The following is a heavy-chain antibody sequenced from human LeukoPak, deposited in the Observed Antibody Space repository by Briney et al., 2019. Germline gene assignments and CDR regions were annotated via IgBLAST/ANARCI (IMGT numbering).Heavy chain of an antibody. CDR1: GFTFSSYW. Sequence: GGSLRFSCAASGFTFSSYWMSWVRQAPGKGLEWVANIKQDGSEEYYVDSVKGRFTISRDNAKNSLYLQMNSLRAEDTAVYYCARDRIKVPEQFRGWYFDYWGQGTLVTVSS. D-gene: IGHD2/OR15-2a*01. CDR2: IKQDGSEE. J-gene: IGHJ4*02. V-gene: IGHV3-7*01. CDR3: ARDRIKVPEQFRGWYFDY.